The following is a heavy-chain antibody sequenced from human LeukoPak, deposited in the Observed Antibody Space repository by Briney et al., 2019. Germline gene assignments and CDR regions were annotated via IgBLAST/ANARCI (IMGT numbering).Heavy chain of an antibody. Sequence: PGGSLRLSCAASGFAFSGYWMTWVRQTPGKGLEWVANIKPDGSGKNYVDSVEGRFTISRDNAKNSLYLQMKGLRVEDTAVYYCSSQPAVLDLDCWGQGTLVTVSS. CDR3: SSQPAVLDLDC. CDR1: GFAFSGYW. CDR2: IKPDGSGK. V-gene: IGHV3-7*01. J-gene: IGHJ4*02. D-gene: IGHD6-19*01.